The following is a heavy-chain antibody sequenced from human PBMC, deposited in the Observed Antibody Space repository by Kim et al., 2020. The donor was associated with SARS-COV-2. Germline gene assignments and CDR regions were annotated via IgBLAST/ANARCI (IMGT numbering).Heavy chain of an antibody. CDR3: ARGDVGFVDY. J-gene: IGHJ4*02. V-gene: IGHV4-39*07. D-gene: IGHD3-3*01. Sequence: STYYNPSLKSRVTISVDTSKNQFSLKLSSVTAADTAVYYCARGDVGFVDYWGQGTLVTVSS. CDR2: ST.